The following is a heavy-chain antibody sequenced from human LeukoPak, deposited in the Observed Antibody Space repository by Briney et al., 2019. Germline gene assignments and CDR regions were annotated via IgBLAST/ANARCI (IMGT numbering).Heavy chain of an antibody. CDR1: GFIFSNYE. CDR3: ARDQQLKKYYYDSSGSSAY. D-gene: IGHD3-22*01. Sequence: PGGSLRLSCAASGFIFSNYEMNWVRQAPGKGLEWVAFISSSGSTAYYADSVKGRFVISKDNAKNSLDLEMHSLRAEDTAVYYCARDQQLKKYYYDSSGSSAYWGQGTLVTV. J-gene: IGHJ4*02. V-gene: IGHV3-48*03. CDR2: ISSSGSTA.